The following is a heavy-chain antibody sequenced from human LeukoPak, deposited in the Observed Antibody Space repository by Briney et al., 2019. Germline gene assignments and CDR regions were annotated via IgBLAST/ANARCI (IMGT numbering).Heavy chain of an antibody. CDR3: ARVDPYSSGWYYFDY. CDR1: GFTFDDYG. D-gene: IGHD6-19*01. Sequence: RPGGSLRLSCAASGFTFDDYGMSWVRQAPGKGLEWVSGINWNGGSTGYADSVKGRFTISRDNAKNSLYPQMNSLRAEDTALYYCARVDPYSSGWYYFDYWGQGTLVTVSS. J-gene: IGHJ4*02. CDR2: INWNGGST. V-gene: IGHV3-20*04.